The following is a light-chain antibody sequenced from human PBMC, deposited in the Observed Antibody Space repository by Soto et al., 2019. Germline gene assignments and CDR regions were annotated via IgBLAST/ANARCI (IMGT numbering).Light chain of an antibody. CDR1: QSVTSTY. J-gene: IGKJ2*01. V-gene: IGKV3-15*01. CDR2: GAS. CDR3: HQYNSWPPGT. Sequence: EIVLTQSPGTLSLSPGERATLSCRASQSVTSTYLAWYQQKPGQAPRLLIYGASSRATGIPARFSGSGSGTEFTLTISSLQSEDFALYYCHQYNSWPPGTFGQGTKVDIK.